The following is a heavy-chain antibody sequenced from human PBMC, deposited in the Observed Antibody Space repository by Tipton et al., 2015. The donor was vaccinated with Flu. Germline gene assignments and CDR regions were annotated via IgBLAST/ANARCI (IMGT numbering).Heavy chain of an antibody. J-gene: IGHJ4*02. D-gene: IGHD3-16*01. CDR1: GYNFTNFW. Sequence: QLVQSGAAVKKPGESLTISCKGSGYNFTNFWITWVRQMPGKGLEWMGRIDPEDSYAEYSPSFQGHVTISADKSIDTAYLHLTSLQASDTAMYYCARILLNHQTDCWGQGTLVTVSS. CDR2: IDPEDSYA. V-gene: IGHV5-10-1*01. CDR3: ARILLNHQTDC.